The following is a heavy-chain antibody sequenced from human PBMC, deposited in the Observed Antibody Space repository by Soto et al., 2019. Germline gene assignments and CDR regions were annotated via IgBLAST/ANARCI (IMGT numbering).Heavy chain of an antibody. CDR1: GFTFSDYY. CDR3: ARVKDYYGSGSYYLSRAEYFDY. CDR2: ISSSSSTI. J-gene: IGHJ4*02. D-gene: IGHD3-10*01. Sequence: PGGSLRLSCAASGFTFSDYYMSWIRQAPGKGLEWVSYISSSSSTIYYADSVKGRFTISRDNAKNSLYLQMNSLRAEDTAVYYCARVKDYYGSGSYYLSRAEYFDYWGQGTLVTVSS. V-gene: IGHV3-11*01.